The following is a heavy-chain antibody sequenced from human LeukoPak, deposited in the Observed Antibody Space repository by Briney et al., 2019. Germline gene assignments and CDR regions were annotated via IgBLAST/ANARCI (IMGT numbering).Heavy chain of an antibody. J-gene: IGHJ4*02. CDR3: ASPSNGYSYEAFDY. V-gene: IGHV3-23*01. CDR2: ISGSGGST. Sequence: GGSLRLSCAASGFTFSSYAMSWVRQAPGKGLEWVSTISGSGGSTYYADSVKGRFTISRDNSKNTLYLQMNSLRAEDTAVYYCASPSNGYSYEAFDYWGQGTLVTVSS. D-gene: IGHD5-18*01. CDR1: GFTFSSYA.